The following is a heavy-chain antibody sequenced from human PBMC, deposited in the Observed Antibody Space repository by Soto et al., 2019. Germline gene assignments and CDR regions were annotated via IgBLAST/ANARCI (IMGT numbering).Heavy chain of an antibody. CDR1: GGTFSSYA. J-gene: IGHJ6*02. CDR3: ARDKMDTAKSGGMDV. Sequence: SVKVSCNASGGTFSSYAISWVRQAPGQGLEWMGGIIPIFGTANYAQNFQGRVTNTADESTSTAYMELSSLRSEDTAVYYCARDKMDTAKSGGMDVWGHGTTVTDSS. D-gene: IGHD5-18*01. V-gene: IGHV1-69*13. CDR2: IIPIFGTA.